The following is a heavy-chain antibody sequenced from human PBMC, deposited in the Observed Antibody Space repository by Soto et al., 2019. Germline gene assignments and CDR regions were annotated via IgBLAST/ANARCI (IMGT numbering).Heavy chain of an antibody. J-gene: IGHJ6*03. V-gene: IGHV3-7*01. CDR1: GFTFSSYW. D-gene: IGHD3-3*01. CDR3: ARENAYYDFWSGYYDYYYYYMDV. Sequence: GGSLRLSCAASGFTFSSYWMSWVRQAPGKGLEWVANIKQDGSEKYYVDSVKGRFTISRDNAKNSLYLQMNSLRAEDTAVYYCARENAYYDFWSGYYDYYYYYMDVWGKGTTVTVSS. CDR2: IKQDGSEK.